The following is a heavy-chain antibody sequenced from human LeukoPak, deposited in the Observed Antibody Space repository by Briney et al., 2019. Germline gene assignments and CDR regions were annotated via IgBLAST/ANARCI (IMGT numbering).Heavy chain of an antibody. Sequence: SGGSLRPSCAASGFTSSSYEMNGVRQAPGKGREWVSYISSSRSTIYYADSVKGRFTISRDNAKNSLYLQMNSLRAEDTAVYYCAELGITMIGGVWGKGTTVTVSS. CDR3: AELGITMIGGV. CDR1: GFTSSSYE. V-gene: IGHV3-48*03. CDR2: ISSSRSTI. D-gene: IGHD3-10*02. J-gene: IGHJ6*04.